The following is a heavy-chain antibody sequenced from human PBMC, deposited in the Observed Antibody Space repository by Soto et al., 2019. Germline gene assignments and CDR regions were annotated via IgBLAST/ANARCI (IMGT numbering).Heavy chain of an antibody. J-gene: IGHJ4*02. V-gene: IGHV2-5*02. CDR3: AHRREAHGRQQLVHYYFDY. D-gene: IGHD6-13*01. CDR2: IYWDDDK. Sequence: SGPTLVNPTQTLTLTCTFSGFSLSTSGVGVGWIRQPPGKALEWLALIYWDDDKRYSPSLKSRLTITKDTSKNQVVLTMTNMDPVDTATYYCAHRREAHGRQQLVHYYFDYWGQGTLVTVSS. CDR1: GFSLSTSGVG.